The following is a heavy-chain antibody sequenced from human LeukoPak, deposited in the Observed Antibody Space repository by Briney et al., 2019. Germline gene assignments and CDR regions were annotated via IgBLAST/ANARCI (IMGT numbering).Heavy chain of an antibody. CDR1: GGSLSSGGYY. V-gene: IGHV4-31*03. J-gene: IGHJ4*02. D-gene: IGHD5-18*01. CDR3: ARTRGYSYGIDY. Sequence: SQTLSLTCTVSGGSLSSGGYYWSWIRQHPGKGLEWIGYIYYSGSTYYNPSLKSRVTISVDTSKNQFSLKLSSVTAADTAVYYCARTRGYSYGIDYWGQGTLVTVSS. CDR2: IYYSGST.